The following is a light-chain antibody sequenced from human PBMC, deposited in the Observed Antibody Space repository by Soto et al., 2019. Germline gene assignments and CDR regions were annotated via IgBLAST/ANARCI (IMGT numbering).Light chain of an antibody. CDR3: MQTLQLPIT. Sequence: DIVMTQTPLSLSVTPGQPASISCKSSQSLLHNNGKTYLYWYLQKPGQPPQLLIHEASNRMSGVPDRFSGSESGTDFTLKISRLEAEDVGIYYCMQTLQLPITFGQGTRLEIK. J-gene: IGKJ5*01. CDR1: QSLLHNNGKTY. V-gene: IGKV2D-29*01. CDR2: EAS.